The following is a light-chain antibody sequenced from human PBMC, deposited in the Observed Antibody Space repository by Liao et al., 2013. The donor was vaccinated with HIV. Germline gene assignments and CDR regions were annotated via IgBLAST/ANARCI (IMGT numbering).Light chain of an antibody. CDR3: QAWDSSTGDVG. J-gene: IGLJ2*01. CDR2: ENY. Sequence: SYELTQPPSVSVSPGQTATITCSGARTNVCWYQVKPGQSPEVVMYENYKRPSGIPDRFSGSDSGNTATLTISGTQAMDEADYYCQAWDSSTGDVGFGGGTKLTVL. CDR1: ARTN. V-gene: IGLV3-1*01.